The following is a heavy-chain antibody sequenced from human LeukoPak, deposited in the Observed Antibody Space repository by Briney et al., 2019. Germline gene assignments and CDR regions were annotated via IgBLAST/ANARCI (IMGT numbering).Heavy chain of an antibody. CDR1: GYSFTSYW. CDR3: ARRDYGGKHFDY. D-gene: IGHD4-23*01. J-gene: IGHJ4*02. V-gene: IGHV5-51*01. CDR2: IYPDDSDT. Sequence: VESLKISCKTSGYSFTSYWITWVRQMPGKGLEWMGIIYPDDSDTTYSPSFQGQVTISADKSINTAYLQWSSLKASDTAMYYCARRDYGGKHFDYWGQGTLVTVSS.